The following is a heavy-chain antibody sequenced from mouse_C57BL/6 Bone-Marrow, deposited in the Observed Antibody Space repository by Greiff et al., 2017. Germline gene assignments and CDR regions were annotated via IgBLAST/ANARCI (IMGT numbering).Heavy chain of an antibody. D-gene: IGHD1-1*01. CDR3: ARDTTVVAHYFDY. CDR1: GYTFTDYY. CDR2: IYPGSGNT. J-gene: IGHJ2*01. V-gene: IGHV1-76*01. Sequence: VQLQQSGAELVRPGASVKLSCKASGYTFTDYYINWVKQRPGQGLEWIARIYPGSGNTYYNEKFKGKATLTAEKSSSTAYMQLSSRTSEDSAVYFCARDTTVVAHYFDYWGQGTTLTVSS.